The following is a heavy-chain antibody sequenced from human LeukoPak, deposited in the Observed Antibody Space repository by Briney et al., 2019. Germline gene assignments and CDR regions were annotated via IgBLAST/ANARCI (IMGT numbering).Heavy chain of an antibody. CDR3: ARDARSHCGTDACYGPYFDY. J-gene: IGHJ4*02. D-gene: IGHD2-2*01. Sequence: GGSLRLSCAASGFSFSTSSMSWVRQTSGKGLEWISYIRGSSTIYYADSVKGRFTISRDNARNSLYLQMNDLRAEDTGVYFCARDARSHCGTDACYGPYFDYWGQGSLVTVSS. CDR1: GFSFSTSS. V-gene: IGHV3-48*01. CDR2: IRGSSTI.